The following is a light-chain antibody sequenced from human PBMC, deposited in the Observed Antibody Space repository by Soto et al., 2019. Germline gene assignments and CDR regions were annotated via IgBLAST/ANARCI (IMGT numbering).Light chain of an antibody. J-gene: IGLJ3*02. CDR1: NSNIGAGYD. Sequence: QSVPTQPPSVSGAPGQRVTISCTGYNSNIGAGYDVHWYQQLPGTAPKLLIYGNSNRPSGVPDRFSASKSGTSASLAITGLQAEDEADYYCQSYDSSLSGGVFGGGTKLTVL. V-gene: IGLV1-40*01. CDR2: GNS. CDR3: QSYDSSLSGGV.